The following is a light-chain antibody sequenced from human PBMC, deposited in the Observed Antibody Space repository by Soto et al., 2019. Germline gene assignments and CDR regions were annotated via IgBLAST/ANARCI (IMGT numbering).Light chain of an antibody. V-gene: IGKV3-15*01. CDR1: QSLSSS. CDR3: QQYNNWPRT. CDR2: GAS. J-gene: IGKJ1*01. Sequence: EIVMTQSPATLSLSPGERATLSCRASQSLSSSSIAWYQQKPGQAPRLLIYGASTRATGIPARFSGSGSGTEFTLTISSLQSEDFAVYYCQQYNNWPRTFGQGTKVDTK.